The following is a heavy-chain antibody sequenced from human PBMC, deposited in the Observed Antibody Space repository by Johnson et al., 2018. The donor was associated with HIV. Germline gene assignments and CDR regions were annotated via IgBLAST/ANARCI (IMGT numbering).Heavy chain of an antibody. CDR2: IKQDGSEK. J-gene: IGHJ3*02. Sequence: VQLVESGGGLVQPGGSLRLSCAASGFTFSSYWMSWVRQAPGKGLEWVANIKQDGSEKYYVDSVKGRFTISRDNAKNSLYLQMNSLRAEDTAVYYGAREYYDFWSGYWGGAFDIWGQGTMVTVSS. CDR3: AREYYDFWSGYWGGAFDI. CDR1: GFTFSSYW. V-gene: IGHV3-7*05. D-gene: IGHD3-3*01.